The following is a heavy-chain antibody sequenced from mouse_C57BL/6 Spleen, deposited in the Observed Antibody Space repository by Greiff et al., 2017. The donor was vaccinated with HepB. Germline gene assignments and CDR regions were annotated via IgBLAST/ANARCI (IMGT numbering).Heavy chain of an antibody. D-gene: IGHD2-12*01. V-gene: IGHV5-4*01. J-gene: IGHJ2*01. Sequence: EVQRVESGGGLVKPGGSLKLSCAASGFTFSSYAMSWVRQTPEKRLEWVATISDGGSYTYYPDNVKGRFTISRDNAKNNLYLQMSHLKSEDTAMYYCARAIVYFDYWGQGTTLTVSS. CDR2: ISDGGSYT. CDR1: GFTFSSYA. CDR3: ARAIVYFDY.